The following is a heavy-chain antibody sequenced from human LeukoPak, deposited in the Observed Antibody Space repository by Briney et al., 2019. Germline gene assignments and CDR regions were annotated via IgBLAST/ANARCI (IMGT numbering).Heavy chain of an antibody. V-gene: IGHV1-18*01. J-gene: IGHJ4*02. Sequence: ASVKVSCKASGYTFTSYGISWVRQAPGQGLEWMGWISAYNGNTNYAQKLQGRVIMTTDTSTSTAYMELRSLRSDDTAVYYCARDPPVYCSGGSCYGDYWGQGTLVTVSS. CDR3: ARDPPVYCSGGSCYGDY. CDR1: GYTFTSYG. CDR2: ISAYNGNT. D-gene: IGHD2-15*01.